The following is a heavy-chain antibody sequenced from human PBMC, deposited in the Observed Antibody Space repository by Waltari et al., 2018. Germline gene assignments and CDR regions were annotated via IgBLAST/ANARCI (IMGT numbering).Heavy chain of an antibody. Sequence: QVQLQESGPGLVKPSETLSLTCTVSGGSISSYYWSWIRQPPGEGLEWIGCIYSSGSTNYNPPLKGRVTISVDPSKNQFSLKLNSMTAADTAVYYCARDGGWGSYRPFDYWGQGTLVTVSS. D-gene: IGHD3-16*02. V-gene: IGHV4-59*01. CDR1: GGSISSYY. CDR2: IYSSGST. J-gene: IGHJ4*02. CDR3: ARDGGWGSYRPFDY.